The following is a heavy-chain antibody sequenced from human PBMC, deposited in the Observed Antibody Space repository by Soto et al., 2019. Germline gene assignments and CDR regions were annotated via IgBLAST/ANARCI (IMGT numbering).Heavy chain of an antibody. V-gene: IGHV1-69*08. CDR3: AREGGIAVAGIFDY. Sequence: QVQLVQSGAEVKKPGSSVKVSCKASGGTFSSYTISWVRQAPGQGLEWMGRIIPILGIANYAQKFQGRVTITAAKSTSTAYMERSSLRSEDTAVYYCAREGGIAVAGIFDYWGQGTLVTVSS. D-gene: IGHD6-19*01. J-gene: IGHJ4*02. CDR1: GGTFSSYT. CDR2: IIPILGIA.